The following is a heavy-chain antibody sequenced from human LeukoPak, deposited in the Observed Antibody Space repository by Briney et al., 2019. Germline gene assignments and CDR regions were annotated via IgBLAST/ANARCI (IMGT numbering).Heavy chain of an antibody. D-gene: IGHD3/OR15-3a*01. V-gene: IGHV4-59*01. CDR2: IYYSGST. CDR1: GGSISSYY. Sequence: SETLSLTCSVSGGSISSYYWSWIRRPPGKELEWIGYIYYSGSTNYNPSLKSRVTISVDTSKNQFSLKLSSVTAADTAVYYCARDSRILGRDWLAFDIWGQGTMVTVSS. CDR3: ARDSRILGRDWLAFDI. J-gene: IGHJ3*02.